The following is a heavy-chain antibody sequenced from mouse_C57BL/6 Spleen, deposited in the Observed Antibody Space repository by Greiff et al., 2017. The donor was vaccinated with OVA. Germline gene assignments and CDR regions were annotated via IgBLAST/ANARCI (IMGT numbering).Heavy chain of an antibody. J-gene: IGHJ4*01. Sequence: EVQRVESGPELVKPGASVKISCKASGYSFTGYYMNWVKQSPEKSLEWIGEINPSTGGTTYNQKFKAKATLTVDKSSSTAYMQLKSLTSEDSAVYYCARGDGYYSAMDYWGQGTSVTVSS. V-gene: IGHV1-42*01. D-gene: IGHD2-3*01. CDR1: GYSFTGYY. CDR3: ARGDGYYSAMDY. CDR2: INPSTGGT.